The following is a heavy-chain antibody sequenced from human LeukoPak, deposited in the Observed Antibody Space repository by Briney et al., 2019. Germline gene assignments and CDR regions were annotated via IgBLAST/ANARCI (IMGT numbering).Heavy chain of an antibody. J-gene: IGHJ1*01. Sequence: PSQTLSLICSVSGYCTFSGGCIWIWIRQHPEKGLEWIGHIHPSGATYYNPSLKSRLTMSMDTSDSHFSLEMTSMTAADTAVYYCTRGADDYKAGYWGQGTLVTVSS. CDR3: TRGADDYKAGY. V-gene: IGHV4-31*02. D-gene: IGHD5-24*01. CDR1: GYCTFSGGCI. CDR2: IHPSGAT.